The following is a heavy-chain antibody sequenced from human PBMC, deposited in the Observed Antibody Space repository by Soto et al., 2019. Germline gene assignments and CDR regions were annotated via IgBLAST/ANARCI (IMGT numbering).Heavy chain of an antibody. CDR2: ISYDGSKT. D-gene: IGHD4-4*01. CDR1: AFTFRSYT. CDR3: ARDRDSSYFPPPYYFDS. V-gene: IGHV3-30*04. J-gene: IGHJ4*02. Sequence: LRLSCAASAFTFRSYTMHWVRQAPGKGLEWVATISYDGSKTDYADSVRGRFTISRDNSKSTLFLQMDSLRPEDTAVYSCARDRDSSYFPPPYYFDSWGQGTLVTVSS.